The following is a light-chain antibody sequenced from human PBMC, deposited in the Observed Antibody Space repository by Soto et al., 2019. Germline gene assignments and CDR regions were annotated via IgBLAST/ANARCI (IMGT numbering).Light chain of an antibody. V-gene: IGKV3-20*01. Sequence: EIVLTQSPGTLSLSPGERATLSCRASQSVSSSYLAWYQQKPGQAPRLLIYGASSRATGIPDRFSGSGSGTDFTLTLRRLEPEDFAVYYCQPYGSSPYTFGQGTKLEIK. CDR1: QSVSSSY. CDR2: GAS. CDR3: QPYGSSPYT. J-gene: IGKJ2*01.